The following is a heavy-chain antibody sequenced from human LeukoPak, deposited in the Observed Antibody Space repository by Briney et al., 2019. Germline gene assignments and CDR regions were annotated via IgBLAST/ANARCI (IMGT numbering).Heavy chain of an antibody. CDR3: ARGGEYSSAPFDY. CDR2: INHSGST. J-gene: IGHJ4*02. Sequence: SETLSLTCAVYGGSFSGYYWSWIRQPPGKGLEWIGEINHSGSTNYNPSPMSRVTISVDTSKNQFSLKLSSVTAADTAVYYCARGGEYSSAPFDYWGQGTLVTVSS. CDR1: GGSFSGYY. V-gene: IGHV4-34*01. D-gene: IGHD5-18*01.